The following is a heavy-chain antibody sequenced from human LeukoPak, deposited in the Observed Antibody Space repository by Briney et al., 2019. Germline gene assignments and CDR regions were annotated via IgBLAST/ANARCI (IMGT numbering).Heavy chain of an antibody. Sequence: PGGSLRLSCAASGFTFSSYSMNWVRQAPGKGLEWVSYISSSSSTIYYADSVKGRFTISRDNAKNSLYLQMNSLRAEDTAVYYCARYPRTGSPRPYYFDYWGQGTLVTVSS. J-gene: IGHJ4*02. CDR1: GFTFSSYS. CDR2: ISSSSSTI. V-gene: IGHV3-48*01. D-gene: IGHD1-26*01. CDR3: ARYPRTGSPRPYYFDY.